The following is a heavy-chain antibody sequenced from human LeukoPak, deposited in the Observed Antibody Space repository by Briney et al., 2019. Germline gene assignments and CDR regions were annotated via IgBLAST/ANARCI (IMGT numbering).Heavy chain of an antibody. CDR3: TRDMIYTFHY. V-gene: IGHV3-49*04. CDR2: ITSKAYGGTT. D-gene: IGHD3-16*01. Sequence: GGSLRLSCTGSGFTFGDYLLSWVRQAPGKGLEWVGFITSKAYGGTTEYAASVKGRFTISRDDSKSIAYLQMNSLRTEDTAVYYCTRDMIYTFHYWGQGTLVTVSS. CDR1: GFTFGDYL. J-gene: IGHJ4*02.